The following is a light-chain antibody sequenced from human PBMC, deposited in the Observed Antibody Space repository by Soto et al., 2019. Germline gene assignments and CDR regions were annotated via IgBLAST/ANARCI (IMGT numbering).Light chain of an antibody. CDR2: GAS. V-gene: IGKV3-20*01. Sequence: EVVVTHSPGTLTLSPGERATLSCRASQSVSSSYLAWYQQKPGQAPRLLIYGASNRATGIPDRFSGRESGTDFTLTISRLDPEDFAVYFCQQYGNSPWTLGQGTNVDI. J-gene: IGKJ1*01. CDR1: QSVSSSY. CDR3: QQYGNSPWT.